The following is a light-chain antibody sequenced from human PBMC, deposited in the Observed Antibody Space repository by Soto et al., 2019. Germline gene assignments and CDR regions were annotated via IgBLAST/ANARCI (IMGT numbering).Light chain of an antibody. J-gene: IGLJ6*01. CDR2: EVS. Sequence: LTQPASVSGSPGQSITISCTGTSSDVGGYNYVSWYQQHPGKAPKLVIFEVSIRPSGVSIRFSGSKSGNTASLTISGLQTEDEADYYCSSYTSRPTLFVFGSGTKLTVL. CDR3: SSYTSRPTLFV. V-gene: IGLV2-14*01. CDR1: SSDVGGYNY.